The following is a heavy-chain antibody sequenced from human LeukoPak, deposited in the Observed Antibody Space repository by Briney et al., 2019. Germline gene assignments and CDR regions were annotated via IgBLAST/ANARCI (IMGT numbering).Heavy chain of an antibody. Sequence: GGSLRLSCVVTGFPFKDYWMNWVRHSPGKGLEWLANIDEYGTDISYLASVKGRFTIFWDNARNSLYLQMNGLRVEDTAVYYCTTFRRHLTHEYCGRGTQVTVSS. CDR3: TTFRRHLTHEY. CDR1: GFPFKDYW. CDR2: IDEYGTDI. V-gene: IGHV3-7*01. J-gene: IGHJ4*02.